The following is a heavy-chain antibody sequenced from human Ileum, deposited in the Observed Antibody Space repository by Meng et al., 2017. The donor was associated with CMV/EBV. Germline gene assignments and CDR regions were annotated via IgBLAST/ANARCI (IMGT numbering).Heavy chain of an antibody. CDR2: KRVDGSKE. V-gene: IGHV3-33*01. J-gene: IGHJ4*02. Sequence: QGMSEAAGKGMEGVTAKRVDGSKEKYADCVKGRVHISRDNSENTLFLQMNSLRAEDTAVYFCAIHQFDTDLDGRIKLSEYWGQGTLVTVSS. CDR3: AIHQFDTDLDGRIKLSEY. D-gene: IGHD5-18*01.